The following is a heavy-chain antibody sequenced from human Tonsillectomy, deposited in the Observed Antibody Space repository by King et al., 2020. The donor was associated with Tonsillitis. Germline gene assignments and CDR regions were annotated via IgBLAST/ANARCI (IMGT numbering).Heavy chain of an antibody. CDR3: ARGLDCAVSNCYMDV. CDR1: GGSFSDYY. CDR2: IENSGIT. Sequence: QVQLQQWGAGLLKPSETLSLTCAVHGGSFSDYYWIWIRQAPGKGLEWIGQIENSGITKYNPSLKSRVTISVDTSKNQFSLKMTSVTAADTAVVYCARGLDCAVSNCYMDVWDKGTTVTVSS. J-gene: IGHJ6*03. V-gene: IGHV4-34*01. D-gene: IGHD2-21*01.